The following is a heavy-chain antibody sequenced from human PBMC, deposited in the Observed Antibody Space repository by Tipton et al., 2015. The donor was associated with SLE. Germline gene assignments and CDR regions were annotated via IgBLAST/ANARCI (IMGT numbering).Heavy chain of an antibody. Sequence: SLRLSCAASGFTFSSYSMNWVRQAPGKGLEWVSYISSSSSTIYYADSVKGRFTISRDNAKNSLYLQMNSLRAEDTAVYYCAREGTEAVTMVRGVSWFVPWGQGTLVTVSS. J-gene: IGHJ5*02. D-gene: IGHD3-10*01. CDR1: GFTFSSYS. V-gene: IGHV3-48*01. CDR2: ISSSSSTI. CDR3: AREGTEAVTMVRGVSWFVP.